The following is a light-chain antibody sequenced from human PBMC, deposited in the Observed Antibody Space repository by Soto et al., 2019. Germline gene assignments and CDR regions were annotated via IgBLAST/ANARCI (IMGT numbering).Light chain of an antibody. Sequence: DVQMTQSPSSLSASVGDRVTIACRASQTVSKFVNWYQQKPGKVPDLLIYSASTLYSGVPSRVSGSGSGTEFTLTISNLQPEDFATYYCQQTYSLPRTFAQGTKVE. CDR1: QTVSKF. V-gene: IGKV1-39*01. J-gene: IGKJ1*01. CDR2: SAS. CDR3: QQTYSLPRT.